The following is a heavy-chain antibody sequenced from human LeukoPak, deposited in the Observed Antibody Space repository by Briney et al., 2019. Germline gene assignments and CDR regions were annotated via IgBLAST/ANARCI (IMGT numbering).Heavy chain of an antibody. CDR1: GFTFSSYE. V-gene: IGHV3-30*04. Sequence: GGSLRLSCAASGFTFSSYEMNWVRQAPGKGLEWVAVTSPDEGLKFYGDSVKGRFTISRDNSKNTMYLQMNNLREEDTAVYYCTRDPILGAPDYFDYWGQGTLVTVSS. CDR3: TRDPILGAPDYFDY. J-gene: IGHJ4*02. D-gene: IGHD1-26*01. CDR2: TSPDEGLK.